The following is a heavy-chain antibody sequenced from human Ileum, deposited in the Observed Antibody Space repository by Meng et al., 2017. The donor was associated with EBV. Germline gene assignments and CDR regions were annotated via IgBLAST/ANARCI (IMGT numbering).Heavy chain of an antibody. J-gene: IGHJ4*02. CDR2: IYYSGTT. CDR1: GGSVSISSYY. V-gene: IGHV4-61*01. Sequence: QVQLQEWGPGLVKPSEALSLTCTVSGGSVSISSYYWSLIRQPPGKGLEWIGYIYYSGTTNYNPSLESRVTISVDTSKNQFSLKLRSVAASDTAVYYCARGWDTAMDSGWGQGTLVTVSS. CDR3: ARGWDTAMDSG. D-gene: IGHD5-18*01.